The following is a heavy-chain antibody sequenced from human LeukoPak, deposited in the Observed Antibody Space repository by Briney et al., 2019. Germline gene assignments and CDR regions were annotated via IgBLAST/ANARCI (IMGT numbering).Heavy chain of an antibody. CDR3: AKFLQQLVVLDY. Sequence: GGSLRLSCAASGFTFSSYAMSWVRQAPGKGLGWVSAISGSGGSTYYADSVKGRFTISRDNSKNTLYLQMNSLRAEDTAVYYCAKFLQQLVVLDYWGQGTLVTVSS. CDR2: ISGSGGST. D-gene: IGHD6-13*01. V-gene: IGHV3-23*01. J-gene: IGHJ4*02. CDR1: GFTFSSYA.